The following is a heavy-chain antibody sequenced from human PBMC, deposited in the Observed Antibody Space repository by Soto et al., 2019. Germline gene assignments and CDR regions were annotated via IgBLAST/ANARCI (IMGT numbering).Heavy chain of an antibody. Sequence: GGSLRLSCAASGFTFSSYAISWVRQAPGKGLEWVSAVSGSDDNTYYAGSVTGRFTISRDNSRNMVYLQMNNLRAEDTAVYYCVKDWTGSTCPCMDIWGQGTTVTVSS. CDR3: VKDWTGSTCPCMDI. CDR2: VSGSDDNT. J-gene: IGHJ6*02. CDR1: GFTFSSYA. V-gene: IGHV3-23*01. D-gene: IGHD6-13*01.